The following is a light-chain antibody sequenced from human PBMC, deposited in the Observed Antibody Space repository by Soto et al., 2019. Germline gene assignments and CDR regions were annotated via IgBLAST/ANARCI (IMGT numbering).Light chain of an antibody. CDR2: GAS. J-gene: IGKJ2*03. CDR1: QNVYTH. V-gene: IGKV1-39*01. Sequence: DIQMTQAPSSLSASVEDRVVITCRASQNVYTHVNWYQQTAGKAPKVLIYGASTLQRGVPSRFSGSGSGTDFTLTISSLQPEDFATYYCQQSHSNTGYSFGQGTKVEIK. CDR3: QQSHSNTGYS.